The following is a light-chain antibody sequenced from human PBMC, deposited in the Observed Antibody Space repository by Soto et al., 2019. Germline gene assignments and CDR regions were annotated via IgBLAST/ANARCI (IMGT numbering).Light chain of an antibody. CDR2: DVS. CDR1: SNDVGGYNY. Sequence: QSVLTQPASVSGSPGQSITIACTGTSNDVGGYNYVSWYQQHPGKAHKLMIYDVSHRPSGVSNRFSGSKSGNTASLTISGLQAEDEADYYCSSYTSSSTLVVFGGGTKLTVL. J-gene: IGLJ2*01. CDR3: SSYTSSSTLVV. V-gene: IGLV2-14*01.